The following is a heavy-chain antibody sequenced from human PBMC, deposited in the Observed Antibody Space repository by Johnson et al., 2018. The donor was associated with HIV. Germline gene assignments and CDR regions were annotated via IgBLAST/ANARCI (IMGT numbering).Heavy chain of an antibody. D-gene: IGHD6-6*01. CDR1: GFTFSNAW. V-gene: IGHV3-7*01. J-gene: IGHJ3*02. CDR2: IKQDGSEK. CDR3: ARVVSSLTSPPDI. Sequence: EVQLVESGGGLVKPGGSLRLSCAASGFTFSNAWMTWVRQAPGKGLEWVANIKQDGSEKYYVDSVKGRFTISRDNAKNSLYLQMNSLRAEDTAVYYCARVVSSLTSPPDIWGQGTMVTVSS.